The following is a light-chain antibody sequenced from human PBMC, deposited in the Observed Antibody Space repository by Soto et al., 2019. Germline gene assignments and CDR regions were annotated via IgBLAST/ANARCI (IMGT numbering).Light chain of an antibody. V-gene: IGLV2-8*01. Sequence: QSALTQPPSASGSPGQSVTISCTGTSSDVGGYNYVSWYQQHPGKAPKLMIYEVSKRPSGVPDRFSGSKSGNTASLTVSGIQAEDEAEYYCSSYAGSNNHVVFGGGTQLTVL. CDR2: EVS. J-gene: IGLJ2*01. CDR3: SSYAGSNNHVV. CDR1: SSDVGGYNY.